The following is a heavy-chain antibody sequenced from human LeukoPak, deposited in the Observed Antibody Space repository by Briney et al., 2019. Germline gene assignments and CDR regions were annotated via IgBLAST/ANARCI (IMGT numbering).Heavy chain of an antibody. CDR1: GFTVSSNY. V-gene: IGHV3-53*01. Sequence: PGGSLRLSCAASGFTVSSNYMSWVRQAPGKGLEWVSVIYSGGSTYSADSVKGRFTISRDNSKNTLYLQMNSLRAEDTAVYYCARGVPFYDYVWGSYPPDYWGQGTLVTVSS. CDR2: IYSGGST. CDR3: ARGVPFYDYVWGSYPPDY. J-gene: IGHJ4*02. D-gene: IGHD3-16*02.